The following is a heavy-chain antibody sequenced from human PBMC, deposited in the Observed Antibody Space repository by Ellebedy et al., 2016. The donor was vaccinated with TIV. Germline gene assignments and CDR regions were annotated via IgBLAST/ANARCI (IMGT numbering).Heavy chain of an antibody. CDR2: IRPHSGGT. Sequence: ASVKVSXKASGYTFTGYYLHWVRQAPGQGLEWMGWIRPHSGGTNYAEKFQGRVTMTRDTSTSTAYMDLSRLRPDDTAVYYCARWGDDYSNAYYFDHWGQGTPVTVSS. CDR1: GYTFTGYY. J-gene: IGHJ4*02. V-gene: IGHV1-2*02. D-gene: IGHD4-11*01. CDR3: ARWGDDYSNAYYFDH.